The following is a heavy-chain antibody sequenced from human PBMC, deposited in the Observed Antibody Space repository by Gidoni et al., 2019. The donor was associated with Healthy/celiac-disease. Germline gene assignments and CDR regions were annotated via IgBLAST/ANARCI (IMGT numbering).Heavy chain of an antibody. Sequence: QVQLVQSGAEVKKPGSSVKVSCKASGGTFSSYAISWVRQAPGQGLEWMGGIIPIFGTANYAQKFQGRVTITADESTSTAYMELSSLRSEDTAVYYCASRGWLSAARPQTSYLAYYYYYGMDVWGQGTTVTVSS. V-gene: IGHV1-69*01. CDR2: IIPIFGTA. J-gene: IGHJ6*02. CDR1: GGTFSSYA. D-gene: IGHD6-6*01. CDR3: ASRGWLSAARPQTSYLAYYYYYGMDV.